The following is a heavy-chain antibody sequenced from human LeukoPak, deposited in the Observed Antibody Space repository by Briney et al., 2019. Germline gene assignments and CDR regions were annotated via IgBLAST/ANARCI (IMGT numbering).Heavy chain of an antibody. J-gene: IGHJ4*02. CDR1: GFTFSTYA. Sequence: GGSLRLSCAASGFTFSTYAIHWVRQAPGKGLEWVAVISYDGSNKYYADSVKGRFTISRDNSKNTLYLQMNSLRAEDTAVYYCATHGGESRDYFDYWGQGTLVTVSS. CDR3: ATHGGESRDYFDY. CDR2: ISYDGSNK. D-gene: IGHD3-16*01. V-gene: IGHV3-30-3*01.